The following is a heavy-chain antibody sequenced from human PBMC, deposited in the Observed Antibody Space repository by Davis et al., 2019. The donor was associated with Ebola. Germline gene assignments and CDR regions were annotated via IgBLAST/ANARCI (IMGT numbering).Heavy chain of an antibody. CDR1: GGSVSSGSYY. Sequence: MPSETLSLTCTVSGGSVSSGSYYWSWIRQPPGKGLEWIGYIHYSGSTDYNPSVKSRVTISVDTSKNQFSLRLSSVTAADTAVYYCATAARHCSPGCYFESWGQGTLVTVSS. J-gene: IGHJ4*02. V-gene: IGHV4-61*01. CDR3: ATAARHCSPGCYFES. D-gene: IGHD2-21*02. CDR2: IHYSGST.